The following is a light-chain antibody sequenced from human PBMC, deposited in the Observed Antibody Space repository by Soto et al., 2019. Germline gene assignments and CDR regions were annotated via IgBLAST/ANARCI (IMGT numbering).Light chain of an antibody. J-gene: IGKJ1*01. V-gene: IGKV3-15*01. Sequence: EVVLTPSPATLSVSPGDRATLSCRASQYIGSAVAWYHQRSGQAPRLHIFDASIRVPTTPARFSGSVSGTEFTLTISSLEYEDVAVYFCQQYGDRHRTCGQGTKVDIK. CDR2: DAS. CDR3: QQYGDRHRT. CDR1: QYIGSA.